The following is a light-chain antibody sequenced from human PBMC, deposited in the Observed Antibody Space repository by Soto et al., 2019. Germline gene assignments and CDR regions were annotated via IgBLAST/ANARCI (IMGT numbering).Light chain of an antibody. J-gene: IGKJ2*01. CDR3: QQYGTFPFS. V-gene: IGKV3-20*01. CDR1: QVVSSSY. CDR2: HAS. Sequence: EIVLTQSPGTLSLSPGESATLSCRANQVVSSSYLAWYQQKPGQAPRLLISHASDRATGVPDRFSGSGSGTDFALTITRLEPEDFALFYCQQYGTFPFSFGQGTKLEIK.